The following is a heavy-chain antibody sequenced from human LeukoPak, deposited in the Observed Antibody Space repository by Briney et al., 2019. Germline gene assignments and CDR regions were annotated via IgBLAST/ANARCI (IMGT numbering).Heavy chain of an antibody. CDR3: AKDAIAGNSIWDYFEY. D-gene: IGHD1-7*01. CDR2: IVGDSSSI. J-gene: IGHJ4*02. Sequence: GGSLRLPCVAPGITFSKNAINLVRQAIGKGKKWVSGIVGDSSSIFYEDSVRGRFTISRDNYKNTLYLQMNSLRAEDTAVYYCAKDAIAGNSIWDYFEYWGQGDLVIVS. CDR1: GITFSKNA. V-gene: IGHV3-23*01.